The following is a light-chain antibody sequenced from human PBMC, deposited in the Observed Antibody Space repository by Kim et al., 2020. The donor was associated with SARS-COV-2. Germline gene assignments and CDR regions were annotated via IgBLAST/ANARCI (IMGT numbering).Light chain of an antibody. Sequence: SYELTQPPSVSVSPGQTASITCSGDKLTYKYACWYHQRPGQSPVLVMYQDTKRPSGIPERFSGSNSENTATLTISETQAMDEGDYYCQTWDNNAAVFGGG. V-gene: IGLV3-1*01. J-gene: IGLJ3*02. CDR1: KLTYKY. CDR3: QTWDNNAAV. CDR2: QDT.